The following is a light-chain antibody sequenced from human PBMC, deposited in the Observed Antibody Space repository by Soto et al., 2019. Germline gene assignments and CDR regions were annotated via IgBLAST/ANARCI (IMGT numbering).Light chain of an antibody. CDR3: QQYGSSRGT. V-gene: IGKV3-20*01. J-gene: IGKJ1*01. CDR1: QSVSTN. Sequence: IVMTHSPATLSVSPLASATLSFMASQSVSTNLAWYQQKPGQAPRLLMYGASSRATGIPDRFSGSGSGTDFTLTISRLEPEDFAVFYCQQYGSSRGTFGQGTKVDIK. CDR2: GAS.